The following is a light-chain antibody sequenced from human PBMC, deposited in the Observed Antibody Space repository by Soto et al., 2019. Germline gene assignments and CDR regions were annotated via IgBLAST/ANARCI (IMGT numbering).Light chain of an antibody. J-gene: IGLJ3*02. Sequence: SYELTQPPSVSVSPGQTARITCSGDALPKQFAYWYQQKAGQAPMLVIYKDNERPSGIPERFSGSSSGTTVTLTISGVQAEDEADYYCQSADSSGTFLWVFGGGTKLTV. V-gene: IGLV3-25*03. CDR1: ALPKQF. CDR3: QSADSSGTFLWV. CDR2: KDN.